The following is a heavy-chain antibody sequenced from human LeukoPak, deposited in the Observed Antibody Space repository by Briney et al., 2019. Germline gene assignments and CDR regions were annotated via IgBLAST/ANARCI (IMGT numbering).Heavy chain of an antibody. CDR3: ARQRGYTYGLFDY. D-gene: IGHD5-18*01. Sequence: SETLSLTCTVSGGSISSSGYYWGWIRQPPGKGLEWIGSIYSSGSSYQNPSLKSRVTISVDTSKNQFSLKLSSLTAADTALYYCARQRGYTYGLFDYWGREPWSPSPQ. J-gene: IGHJ4*02. CDR1: GGSISSSGYY. V-gene: IGHV4-39*01. CDR2: IYSSGSS.